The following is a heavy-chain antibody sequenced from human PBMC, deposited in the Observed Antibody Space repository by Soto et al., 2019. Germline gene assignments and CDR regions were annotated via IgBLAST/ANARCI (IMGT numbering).Heavy chain of an antibody. V-gene: IGHV4-34*01. J-gene: IGHJ6*02. Sequence: SETLSLTCAVHGGSLSGYYWSWIRQSPGKGLEWIGEINHRGSSDYNPSLKSRVTISIDASKNHVTLELTSVTAADTAVYYCARSDNRNSLYGVDVWGQGTAVT. CDR3: ARSDNRNSLYGVDV. CDR2: INHRGSS. D-gene: IGHD1-7*01. CDR1: GGSLSGYY.